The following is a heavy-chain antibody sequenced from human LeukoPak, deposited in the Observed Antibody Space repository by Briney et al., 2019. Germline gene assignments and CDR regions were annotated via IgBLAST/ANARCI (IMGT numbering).Heavy chain of an antibody. CDR2: ISYDGSNK. J-gene: IGHJ4*02. CDR1: GFTFSSYA. D-gene: IGHD6-19*01. V-gene: IGHV3-30-3*01. CDR3: ASYIAVAEVPPPLYYFDY. Sequence: GGSLRLSCAASGFTFSSYAMHWVRQAPGKGLEWVAVISYDGSNKYYADSVKGRFTISRDNSKNTLYLQMNGLRAEDTAVYYCASYIAVAEVPPPLYYFDYWGQGTLVTVSS.